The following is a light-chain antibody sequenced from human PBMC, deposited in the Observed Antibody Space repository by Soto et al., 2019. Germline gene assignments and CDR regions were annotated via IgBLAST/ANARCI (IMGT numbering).Light chain of an antibody. V-gene: IGKV3-15*01. J-gene: IGKJ5*01. Sequence: EVVMTQSPDTLSVSPGERATLSCRASQNINSNLAWYQQKPGQAPRLLIYGASTRVTGIPARFSGSGSGTEFTLTISSLQSEDFAVYYCQQYNNWPITFGQGTRLEIK. CDR3: QQYNNWPIT. CDR1: QNINSN. CDR2: GAS.